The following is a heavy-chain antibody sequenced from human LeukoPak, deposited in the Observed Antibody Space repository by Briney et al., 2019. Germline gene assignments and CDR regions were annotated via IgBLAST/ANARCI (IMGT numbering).Heavy chain of an antibody. J-gene: IGHJ3*02. CDR3: ARLAYYDSSGYYYRPHAFDI. D-gene: IGHD3-22*01. V-gene: IGHV4-39*01. Sequence: PSETLSLTCTVSGGSISSSSYYWGWIRQPPGKGLEWIGSIYYSGSTYYNPSLKSRVTISVDTSKNQFSLKLSSVTAADTAVYYCARLAYYDSSGYYYRPHAFDIWGQGTMVTVSS. CDR2: IYYSGST. CDR1: GGSISSSSYY.